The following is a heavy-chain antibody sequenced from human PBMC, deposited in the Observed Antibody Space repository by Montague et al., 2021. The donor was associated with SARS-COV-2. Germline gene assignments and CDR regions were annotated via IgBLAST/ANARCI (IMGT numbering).Heavy chain of an antibody. V-gene: IGHV4-34*01. CDR2: IYHSGST. Sequence: SDTLSLTCAVYGGSFSGYSWSWIRQPPGKGLEWIGQIYHSGSTNXNPSLKSRVTISVDTSKNQFSLKLSSVTAADTALYYCRVVPAGIPKGPNFYYMDVWGKGTTVTVSS. J-gene: IGHJ6*03. CDR3: RVVPAGIPKGPNFYYMDV. CDR1: GGSFSGYS. D-gene: IGHD2-2*02.